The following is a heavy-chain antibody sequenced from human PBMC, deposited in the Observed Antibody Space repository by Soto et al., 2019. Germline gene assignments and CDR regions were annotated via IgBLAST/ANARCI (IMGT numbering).Heavy chain of an antibody. CDR2: IYYSGST. Sequence: QVQLQESGPGLVKPSETLSLTCTVSGGSISSYYWSWIRQPRGKGLEWIGYIYYSGSTNYNPSLKSRATITVDTSKNQFSLKLTSVTAADTAVYYCARRYGSAFDFWGQGTMVTVSS. CDR1: GGSISSYY. D-gene: IGHD3-10*01. CDR3: ARRYGSAFDF. V-gene: IGHV4-59*01. J-gene: IGHJ3*01.